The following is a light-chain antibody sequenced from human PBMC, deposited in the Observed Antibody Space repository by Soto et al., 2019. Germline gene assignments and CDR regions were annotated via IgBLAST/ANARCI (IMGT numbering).Light chain of an antibody. CDR1: QSVSSSY. CDR3: QQYVSSPWT. CDR2: GAS. Sequence: EIVLTQSPGTLSLSPGERATLSCRASQSVSSSYLAWYQQKPGQAPRLLIYGASSRATGIPDRFSVSWSGTEFTIPIRRLKPEDFAVYYCQQYVSSPWTLVQGTKMEIK. J-gene: IGKJ1*01. V-gene: IGKV3-20*01.